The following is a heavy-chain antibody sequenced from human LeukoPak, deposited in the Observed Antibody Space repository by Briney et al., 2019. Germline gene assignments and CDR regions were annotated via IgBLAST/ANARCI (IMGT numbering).Heavy chain of an antibody. CDR2: IYYSGST. CDR3: AREGSSNHYFDY. Sequence: SETLSLTCTVSGGSISSGGYYWSWIRQHPGKGLEWIRYIYYSGSTYYNPSLKSRVTISVDTSKNQFSLKLSSVTAADTAVYYCAREGSSNHYFDYWGQGTLVTVSS. J-gene: IGHJ4*02. D-gene: IGHD6-6*01. CDR1: GGSISSGGYY. V-gene: IGHV4-31*03.